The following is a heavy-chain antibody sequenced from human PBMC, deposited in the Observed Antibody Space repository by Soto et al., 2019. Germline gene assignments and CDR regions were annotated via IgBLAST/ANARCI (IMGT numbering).Heavy chain of an antibody. CDR2: ISGSGGST. J-gene: IGHJ4*02. Sequence: GGSLRLSCAASGFTFSSYAMSWVRQAPGKGLEWVSAISGSGGSTYYADSVKGRFTISRDNSKNTLYLQMNSLRAEDTAVYYCAKCSTMIVAGRGGAYYFDYWGQGTLVTVSS. CDR1: GFTFSSYA. V-gene: IGHV3-23*01. CDR3: AKCSTMIVAGRGGAYYFDY. D-gene: IGHD3-22*01.